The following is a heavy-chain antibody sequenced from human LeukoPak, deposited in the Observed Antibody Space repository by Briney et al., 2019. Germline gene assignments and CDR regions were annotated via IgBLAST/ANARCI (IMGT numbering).Heavy chain of an antibody. Sequence: GESLKISCKGSGYRFTSYWIAWARQMPGKTLEWMGIIYPANSHTRYSPSFQGQVTISADKSITTAYLHWSSLKASDTAMYYCARQGPDLAFDIWGQGTMVTVSS. CDR2: IYPANSHT. CDR1: GYRFTSYW. CDR3: ARQGPDLAFDI. V-gene: IGHV5-51*01. J-gene: IGHJ3*02.